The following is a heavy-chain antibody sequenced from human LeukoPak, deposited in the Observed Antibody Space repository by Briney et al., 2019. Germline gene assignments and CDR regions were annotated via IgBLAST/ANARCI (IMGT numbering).Heavy chain of an antibody. CDR2: IYHSGST. CDR3: ARAIAAAGYFDY. CDR1: GDSIGSSNW. D-gene: IGHD6-13*01. J-gene: IGHJ4*02. Sequence: SGTLSLTCAVSGDSIGSSNWGRWARQPPGEGLEWIGEIYHSGSTNYNPSLKSRVTISVDKSKNQFSLKLSSVTAADTAVYYCARAIAAAGYFDYWGQGTLVTVSS. V-gene: IGHV4-4*02.